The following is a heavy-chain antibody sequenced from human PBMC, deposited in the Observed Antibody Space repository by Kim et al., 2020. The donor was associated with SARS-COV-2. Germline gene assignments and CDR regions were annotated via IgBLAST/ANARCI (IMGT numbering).Heavy chain of an antibody. Sequence: NYNPSLKSRVTSSVDKSKNQFSLKLSSVTAADTAVYYCARGPSTAAYLDYWGQGTLVTVSS. D-gene: IGHD6-6*01. J-gene: IGHJ4*02. CDR3: ARGPSTAAYLDY. V-gene: IGHV4-4*02.